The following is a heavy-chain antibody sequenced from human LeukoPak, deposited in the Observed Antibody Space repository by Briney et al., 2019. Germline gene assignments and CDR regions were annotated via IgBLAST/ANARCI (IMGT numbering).Heavy chain of an antibody. Sequence: GGSLRLSCAASGFTFSRYGMTWVRQAPGKGLEWVSGISASGAVTYYADSVKGRFTISRDNAKNSLYLQMNSLRAEDTAVYYCASGVIYYYYMDVWGKGTTVTVSS. CDR3: ASGVIYYYYMDV. V-gene: IGHV3-23*01. J-gene: IGHJ6*03. CDR2: ISASGAVT. CDR1: GFTFSRYG. D-gene: IGHD2-21*01.